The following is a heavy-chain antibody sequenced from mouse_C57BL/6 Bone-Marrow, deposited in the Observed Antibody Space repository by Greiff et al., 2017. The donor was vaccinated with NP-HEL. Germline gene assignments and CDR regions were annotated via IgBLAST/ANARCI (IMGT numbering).Heavy chain of an antibody. CDR2: ISDGGSYT. CDR1: GFTFSSYA. V-gene: IGHV5-4*01. D-gene: IGHD2-2*01. CDR3: AREGVTTWDY. Sequence: EVMLVESGGGLVKPGGSLKLSCAASGFTFSSYAMSWVRQTPEKRLEWVATISDGGSYTYYPDNVKGRFTISRDNAKNNLYLQMSHLKSEDTAMYYCAREGVTTWDYWGQGTTLTVSS. J-gene: IGHJ2*01.